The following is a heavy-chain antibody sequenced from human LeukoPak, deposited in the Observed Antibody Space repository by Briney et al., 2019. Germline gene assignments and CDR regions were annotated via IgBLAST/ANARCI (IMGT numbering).Heavy chain of an antibody. CDR3: ASSTVTTRSAYYYYYGMDV. J-gene: IGHJ6*02. CDR2: MSAYNGNT. V-gene: IGHV1-18*01. D-gene: IGHD4-17*01. Sequence: ASVKVSCKASGYTFTSYGISWVRQAPGQGLEWMGWMSAYNGNTNYAQKLQGRVTMTTDTSTSTAYMELRSLRSDDTAVYYCASSTVTTRSAYYYYYGMDVWGQGTTVTVSS. CDR1: GYTFTSYG.